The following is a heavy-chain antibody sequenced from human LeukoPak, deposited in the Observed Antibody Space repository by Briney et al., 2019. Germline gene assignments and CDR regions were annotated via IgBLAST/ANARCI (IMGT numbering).Heavy chain of an antibody. D-gene: IGHD2-15*01. V-gene: IGHV4-34*01. J-gene: IGHJ6*03. Sequence: SETLSLTCAVYGGSFSGYYWSWIRQPPGKGLEWIGEINHSGSTNYNPSLKSRVTISVDTSKNQFSLKLSSVTAADTAVYYCARGRVVVVAAYYYYVDVWGKGTTVTVSS. CDR2: INHSGST. CDR3: ARGRVVVVAAYYYYVDV. CDR1: GGSFSGYY.